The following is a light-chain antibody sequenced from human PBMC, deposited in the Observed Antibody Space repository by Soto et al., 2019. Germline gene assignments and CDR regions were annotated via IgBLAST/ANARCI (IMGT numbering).Light chain of an antibody. CDR1: QSISSY. CDR2: AAS. Sequence: DIQMTQSPSSLSASVGDRVTITCRASQSISSYLNWYQQKPVKAPKLLIYAASSLQSGVLSRFSGSRSGTDFTLTISSLQPEDFATYYCQQSYSTPCTFGQGTKVEIK. V-gene: IGKV1-39*01. CDR3: QQSYSTPCT. J-gene: IGKJ2*02.